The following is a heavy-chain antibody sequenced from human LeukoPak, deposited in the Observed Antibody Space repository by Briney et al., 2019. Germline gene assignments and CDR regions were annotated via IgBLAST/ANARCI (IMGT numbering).Heavy chain of an antibody. CDR2: ISGSGSYI. Sequence: GGSLRLSCAASGFIFSSYAMNWVRQAPGKGLEWVSSISGSGSYIHYADSMKGRFTISRDNAKKSVYLHMSRLRAEDTAVYYCARSLGSGDYVANAFDFWGRGTTVSVS. CDR3: ARSLGSGDYVANAFDF. D-gene: IGHD4-17*01. CDR1: GFIFSSYA. J-gene: IGHJ3*01. V-gene: IGHV3-21*01.